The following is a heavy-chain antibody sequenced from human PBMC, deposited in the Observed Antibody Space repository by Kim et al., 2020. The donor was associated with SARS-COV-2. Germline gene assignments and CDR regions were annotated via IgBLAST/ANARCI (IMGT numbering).Heavy chain of an antibody. CDR2: IYTSGST. D-gene: IGHD3-16*01. CDR3: ARGESTPREGFFWETPYYYYYMDV. Sequence: SETLSLTCTVSGGSISSYYWSWIRQPAGKGLEWIGRIYTSGSTNYNPSLKSRVTMSVDTSKNQFSLKLSSVTAADTAVYYCARGESTPREGFFWETPYYYYYMDVWGKGTTVTVSS. CDR1: GGSISSYY. V-gene: IGHV4-4*07. J-gene: IGHJ6*03.